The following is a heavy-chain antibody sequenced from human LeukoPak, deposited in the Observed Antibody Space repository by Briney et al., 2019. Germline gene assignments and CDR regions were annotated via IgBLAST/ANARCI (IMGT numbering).Heavy chain of an antibody. CDR1: GFTFSSYA. J-gene: IGHJ4*02. D-gene: IGHD3-22*01. CDR3: ARDYYDSSGYYYFDY. V-gene: IGHV3-23*01. Sequence: GGSLRLSCAVSGFTFSSYAMGWVRQAPGKGLEWVSIISSTGDNTYYADSVNGRFTISRDNSKNTLYLQMNRLRAEDTAVYYCARDYYDSSGYYYFDYWGQGTLVTVSS. CDR2: ISSTGDNT.